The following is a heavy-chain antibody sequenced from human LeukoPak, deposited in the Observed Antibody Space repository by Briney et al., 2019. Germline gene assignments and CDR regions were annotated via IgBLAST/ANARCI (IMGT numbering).Heavy chain of an antibody. Sequence: SETLSLTCTVSGYAISSGYYWGWIRQPPGKGLEWIGSIYHSGSTYYIPSLKSRVTISVDTSKNQFSLKLSSVTAADTAVYYCARIVAGTDYWGQGTLATVSS. J-gene: IGHJ4*02. CDR1: GYAISSGYY. D-gene: IGHD6-19*01. CDR3: ARIVAGTDY. V-gene: IGHV4-38-2*02. CDR2: IYHSGST.